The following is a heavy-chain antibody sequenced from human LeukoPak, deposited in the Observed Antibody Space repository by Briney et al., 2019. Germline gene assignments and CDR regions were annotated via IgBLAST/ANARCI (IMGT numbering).Heavy chain of an antibody. CDR3: AKDFHDYGDLGYLDY. J-gene: IGHJ4*02. CDR1: GFTFSSYG. Sequence: GRSLRLSCAASGFTFSSYGMHWVRQAPGKGLEWVAVISYDGSNKYYADSVKGRFTISRDNSENTLYLQMNSLRAEDTAVYYCAKDFHDYGDLGYLDYWGQGTLVTVSS. D-gene: IGHD4-17*01. CDR2: ISYDGSNK. V-gene: IGHV3-30*18.